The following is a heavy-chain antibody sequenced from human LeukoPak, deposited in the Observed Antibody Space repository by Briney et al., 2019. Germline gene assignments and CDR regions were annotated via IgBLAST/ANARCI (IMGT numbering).Heavy chain of an antibody. CDR3: ARQRRYCSGDSCYQRTFDF. V-gene: IGHV3-30*03. D-gene: IGHD2-15*01. J-gene: IGHJ4*02. CDR1: QFTFSSYD. CDR2: ISSDGSVT. Sequence: GTSLRLSCAASQFTFSSYDMHWVRQAPGKGLHWVAIISSDGSVTYYADSVKGRFTISRDNAKNSVYMQMNSLRAEDTAVYSCARQRRYCSGDSCYQRTFDFWGQGTLVTVSS.